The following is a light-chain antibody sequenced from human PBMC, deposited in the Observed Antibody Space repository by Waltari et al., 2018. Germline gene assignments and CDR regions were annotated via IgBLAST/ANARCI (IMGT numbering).Light chain of an antibody. Sequence: DIQMTPSPSSLSASVGDRVTLTCRASQSISSYLHWYQQKPGKDPKLLIYAASSLQSGVPSRFSGMGSGTDFTLTISSLKPEEFATDYCQQSYSTPCTFGPGTKVDIK. CDR1: QSISSY. V-gene: IGKV1-39*01. J-gene: IGKJ3*01. CDR3: QQSYSTPCT. CDR2: AAS.